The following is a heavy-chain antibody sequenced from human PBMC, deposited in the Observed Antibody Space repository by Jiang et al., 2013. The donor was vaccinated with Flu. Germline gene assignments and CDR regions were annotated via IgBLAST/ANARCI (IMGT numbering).Heavy chain of an antibody. CDR2: IYYSGST. J-gene: IGHJ5*02. D-gene: IGHD4-17*01. V-gene: IGHV4-39*07. CDR1: GGSISSSSYY. Sequence: KPSETLSLTCTVSGGSISSSSYYWGWIRQPPGKGLEWIGSIYYSGSTYYNPSLKSRVTISVDTSKNQFSLKLSSVTAADTAVYYCARDVGDYGRLPNWFDPWGQGTLVTVSS. CDR3: ARDVGDYGRLPNWFDP.